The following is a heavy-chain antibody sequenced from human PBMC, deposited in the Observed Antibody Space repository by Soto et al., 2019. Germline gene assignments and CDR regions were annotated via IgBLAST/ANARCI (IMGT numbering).Heavy chain of an antibody. V-gene: IGHV3-30*09. CDR2: ISENGVNK. J-gene: IGHJ4*02. D-gene: IGHD1-26*01. Sequence: QVQLVESGGGVVQTGASLRLSCSASGFTFTSFAIHWVRQAPGKGLEWVAVISENGVNKYSAESLRGRFVISRDNSKNTVELEMNSLRPEDTAVYFCARVPRAGATGRHFFDSWAQGILVTVSS. CDR1: GFTFTSFA. CDR3: ARVPRAGATGRHFFDS.